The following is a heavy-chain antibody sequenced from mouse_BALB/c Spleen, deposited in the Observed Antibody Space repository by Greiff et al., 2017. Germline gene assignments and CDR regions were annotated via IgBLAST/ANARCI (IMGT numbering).Heavy chain of an antibody. Sequence: VQLQQSGAELVKPGASVKLSCTASGFNIKDSYMHWVKQRPEQGLEWIGRIDPANGNTKYDPKFQGKATITADTSSNTAYLQLSSLTSEDTAVYYCARWGGYPLYAMDYWGEGTSVTVSS. J-gene: IGHJ4*01. CDR3: ARWGGYPLYAMDY. CDR2: IDPANGNT. CDR1: GFNIKDSY. V-gene: IGHV14-3*02. D-gene: IGHD2-2*01.